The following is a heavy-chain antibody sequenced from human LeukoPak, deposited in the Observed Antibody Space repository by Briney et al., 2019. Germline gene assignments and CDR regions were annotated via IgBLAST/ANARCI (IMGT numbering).Heavy chain of an antibody. CDR3: ARDVVVVPAAIHYGMDV. J-gene: IGHJ6*02. D-gene: IGHD2-2*01. CDR2: INHSGRT. Sequence: PSETLSLACAVYGGSFSDYFWGWIRQPPGKGLEWIGEINHSGRTYYNPSLKSRVTISVDTSKNQFSLNLSSVTAADTAVYYCARDVVVVPAAIHYGMDVWGQGTTVTVSS. CDR1: GGSFSDYF. V-gene: IGHV4-34*01.